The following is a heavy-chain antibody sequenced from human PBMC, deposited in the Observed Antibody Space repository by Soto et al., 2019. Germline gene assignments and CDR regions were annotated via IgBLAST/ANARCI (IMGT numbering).Heavy chain of an antibody. J-gene: IGHJ4*02. Sequence: QVQLVESGGGVVQPGGSLRLSCGASGFTFRSYAMHWVRQTPGKGLEWVAVISYVGSNKHYADSVKGRFSISRDNSKNMLYLQMDSLSTEDTAVYYCVRSMIIVVRLIGLDYWGQGTLVTVSS. V-gene: IGHV3-30-3*01. D-gene: IGHD3-22*01. CDR1: GFTFRSYA. CDR3: VRSMIIVVRLIGLDY. CDR2: ISYVGSNK.